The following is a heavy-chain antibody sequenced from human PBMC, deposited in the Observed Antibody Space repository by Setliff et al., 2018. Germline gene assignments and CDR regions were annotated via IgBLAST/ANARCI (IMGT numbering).Heavy chain of an antibody. CDR3: ARDSYTAMVADAFDI. J-gene: IGHJ3*02. D-gene: IGHD5-18*01. V-gene: IGHV1-3*01. CDR1: GYTFTSYA. Sequence: ASVKVSCKASGYTFTSYAMHWVRQAPGQRLEWMGWINAGNGNTKYSQKFQGRVTITRDTSASTAYMELSSLRSEDTAVYYCARDSYTAMVADAFDIWGQETMVTVSS. CDR2: INAGNGNT.